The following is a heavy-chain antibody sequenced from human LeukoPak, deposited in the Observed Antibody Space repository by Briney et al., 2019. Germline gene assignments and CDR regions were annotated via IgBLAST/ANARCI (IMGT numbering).Heavy chain of an antibody. D-gene: IGHD2-8*01. CDR1: GFTFSGYG. CDR3: AKGVGYGGMDV. CDR2: ISYDGHNE. Sequence: GRSLRLSCAASGFTFSGYGMHWVRQAPGKGLEWVAVISYDGHNEYYGDSVEGRFTISRDNSKNTVFLQMNSLRAEDTAVYYCAKGVGYGGMDVWGQGTTVAVSS. J-gene: IGHJ6*02. V-gene: IGHV3-30*18.